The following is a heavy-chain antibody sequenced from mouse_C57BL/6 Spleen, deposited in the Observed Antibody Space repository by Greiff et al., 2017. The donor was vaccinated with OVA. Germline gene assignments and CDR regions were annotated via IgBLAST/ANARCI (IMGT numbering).Heavy chain of an antibody. D-gene: IGHD2-5*01. CDR1: GYTFTSYW. J-gene: IGHJ4*01. V-gene: IGHV1-61*01. CDR2: IYPSDSET. CDR3: AHSNSYAMDY. Sequence: QVQLKQPGAELVRPGSSVKLSCKASGYTFTSYWMDWVKQRPGQGLEWIGNIYPSDSETHYNQKFKDKATLTVDKSSSTAYMQLSSLTSEDSAVYYCAHSNSYAMDYWGQGTSVTVSS.